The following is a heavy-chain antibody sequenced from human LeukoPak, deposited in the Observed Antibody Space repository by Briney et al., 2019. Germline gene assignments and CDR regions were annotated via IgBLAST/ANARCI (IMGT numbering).Heavy chain of an antibody. Sequence: ASVEVSXKASGGTFSSYTISWLRQAPGQGLEWMGRIIPILGIANYAQKFQGRVTITADKSTSTAYMELSSLRSEDTAVYYCARAGTSSFDYWGQGTLVTASS. V-gene: IGHV1-69*02. CDR3: ARAGTSSFDY. CDR1: GGTFSSYT. D-gene: IGHD1-1*01. CDR2: IIPILGIA. J-gene: IGHJ4*02.